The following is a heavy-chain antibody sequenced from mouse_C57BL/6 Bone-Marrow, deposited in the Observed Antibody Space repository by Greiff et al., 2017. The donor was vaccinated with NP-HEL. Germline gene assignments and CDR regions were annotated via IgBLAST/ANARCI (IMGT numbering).Heavy chain of an antibody. CDR1: GYTFTDYY. CDR2: IYPGSGNT. Sequence: VQGVESGAELVRPGASVKLSCKASGYTFTDYYINWVKQRPGQGLEWIARIYPGSGNTYYNEKFKGKATLTAEKSSSTAYMQLSSLTSEDSAVYFCARGGLAYWGQGTLVTVSA. J-gene: IGHJ3*01. V-gene: IGHV1-76*01. CDR3: ARGGLAY.